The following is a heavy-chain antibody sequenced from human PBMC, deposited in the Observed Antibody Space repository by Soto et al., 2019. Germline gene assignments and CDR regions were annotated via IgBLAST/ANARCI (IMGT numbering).Heavy chain of an antibody. CDR2: IIPIFGTA. D-gene: IGHD3-10*01. J-gene: IGHJ6*02. Sequence: ASVKVSCKASGGTFSSYSISWVRQAPGQGLEWMGGIIPIFGTANYAQKFQGRVTITADESTSTAYMELSSLRSEDTAVYYCARGLREGITMVRGGPYYYYYGMDVWGQGTTVTVSS. CDR1: GGTFSSYS. V-gene: IGHV1-69*13. CDR3: ARGLREGITMVRGGPYYYYYGMDV.